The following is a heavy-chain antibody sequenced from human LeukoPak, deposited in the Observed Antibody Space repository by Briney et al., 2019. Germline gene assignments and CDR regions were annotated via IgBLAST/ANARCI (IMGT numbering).Heavy chain of an antibody. CDR2: INHSGST. CDR1: GGSFSGYY. D-gene: IGHD1-26*01. CDR3: ARQPILGGSYYEIDY. J-gene: IGHJ4*02. Sequence: PSETLSLTCAVYGGSFSGYYWSWIRQPPGKGLEWIGEINHSGSTNYNPSLKSRVTISVDTSKNQFSLKLSSVTAADTAVYYCARQPILGGSYYEIDYWGQGTLVTVSS. V-gene: IGHV4-34*01.